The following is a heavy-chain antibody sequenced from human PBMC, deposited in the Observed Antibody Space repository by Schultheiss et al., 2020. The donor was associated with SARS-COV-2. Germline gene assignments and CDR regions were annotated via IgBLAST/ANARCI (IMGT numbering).Heavy chain of an antibody. V-gene: IGHV1-2*02. CDR3: AAESSGYSGFDP. CDR2: INPNSGGT. CDR1: GYTFTDYY. Sequence: ASVKVSCKASGYTFTDYYMHWVRQAPGQGLEWMGWINPNSGGTNYAQKFQERVTITRDMSTSTAYMELSSLRSEDTAVYYCAAESSGYSGFDPWGQGTLVTVSS. J-gene: IGHJ5*02. D-gene: IGHD3-22*01.